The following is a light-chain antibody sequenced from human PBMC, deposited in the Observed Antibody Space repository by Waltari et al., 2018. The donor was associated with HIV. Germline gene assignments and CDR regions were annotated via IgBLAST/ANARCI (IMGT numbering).Light chain of an antibody. CDR1: SSDIGGQNY. CDR3: CSFAGSYTWL. V-gene: IGLV2-11*01. J-gene: IGLJ2*01. CDR2: DLT. Sequence: QSAMTQPRSVSGSPGQSVTTSCTGTSSDIGGQNYFPWYQQLPGKVPKLMIYDLTKRPSGVPDRFSGSKSGNTASLTISGLQAEDEADYYCCSFAGSYTWLFGGGTKLTVL.